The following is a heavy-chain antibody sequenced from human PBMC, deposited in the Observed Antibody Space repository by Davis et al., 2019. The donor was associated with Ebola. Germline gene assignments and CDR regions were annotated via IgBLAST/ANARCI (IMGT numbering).Heavy chain of an antibody. CDR3: AEGIVVVPAPGAPPKTNYYYYMDV. D-gene: IGHD2-2*01. CDR1: GYTFTGYY. V-gene: IGHV1-2*02. CDR2: INPNSGGT. Sequence: ASVKVSCKASGYTFTGYYMHWVRQAPGQGLEWMGWINPNSGGTNYAQKFQGRVTITADKSTSTAYMELSSLRSEDTAVYYCAEGIVVVPAPGAPPKTNYYYYMDVWGKGTTVTVSS. J-gene: IGHJ6*03.